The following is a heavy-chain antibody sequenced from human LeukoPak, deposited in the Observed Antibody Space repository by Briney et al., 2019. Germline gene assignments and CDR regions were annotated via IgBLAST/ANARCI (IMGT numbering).Heavy chain of an antibody. J-gene: IGHJ3*02. Sequence: PGGSLRLSCAASGFTFSSYAMSWVRQAPGKGLEWVSAISGSGGSTYYADSVKGRFTISRDNSKNTLYLQMNSLRAEDTAVYYCAKGLRRGYYYDSSGFDAFDIWGQGTMVTVSS. CDR1: GFTFSSYA. CDR3: AKGLRRGYYYDSSGFDAFDI. V-gene: IGHV3-23*01. D-gene: IGHD3-22*01. CDR2: ISGSGGST.